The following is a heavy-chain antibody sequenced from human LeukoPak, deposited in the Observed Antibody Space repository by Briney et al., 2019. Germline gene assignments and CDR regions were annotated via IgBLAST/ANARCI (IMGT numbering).Heavy chain of an antibody. V-gene: IGHV1-69*13. CDR2: IIPTFGTA. CDR1: GGTFSSYA. D-gene: IGHD1-1*01. CDR3: ARSRHLGWNDAFDI. Sequence: ASVKVSCKASGGTFSSYAISWVRQAPGQGLEWMGGIIPTFGTANYAQKFQGRVTITADESTSTAYMELSSLRSEDTAVYYCARSRHLGWNDAFDIWGQGTMVTVSS. J-gene: IGHJ3*02.